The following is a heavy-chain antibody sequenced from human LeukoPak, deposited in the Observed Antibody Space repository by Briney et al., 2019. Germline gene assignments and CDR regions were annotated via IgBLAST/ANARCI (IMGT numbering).Heavy chain of an antibody. Sequence: SQTLSLTCAISGDSVSSNSAAWNWIRQSPSSGLEWLGRTYYRSKWYNGYAVSVKSRITINPDTSKNQFSLQLNSVTPEDTAVYYCARDRVLPHGGVDYWGQGTLVTVSS. CDR1: GDSVSSNSAA. D-gene: IGHD3-16*01. J-gene: IGHJ4*02. CDR2: TYYRSKWYN. CDR3: ARDRVLPHGGVDY. V-gene: IGHV6-1*01.